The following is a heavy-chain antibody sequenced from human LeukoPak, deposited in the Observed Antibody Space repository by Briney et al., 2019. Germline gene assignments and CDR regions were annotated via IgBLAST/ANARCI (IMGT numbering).Heavy chain of an antibody. CDR3: AKRGNPAVGHHYLDV. CDR1: GFTFSSYD. V-gene: IGHV3-23*01. CDR2: ITLSGGST. J-gene: IGHJ6*03. D-gene: IGHD2-2*01. Sequence: GGSLRLSCAASGFTFSSYDMSWVRQAPGKGLEWVSSITLSGGSTFYADSVKGRFTISRDNSKSTLYLQMNSLGAEDTAVYYCAKRGNPAVGHHYLDVWGEGTTVSVSS.